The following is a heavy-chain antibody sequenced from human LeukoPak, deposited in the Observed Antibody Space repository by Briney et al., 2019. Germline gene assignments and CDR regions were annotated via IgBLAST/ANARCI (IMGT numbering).Heavy chain of an antibody. CDR1: GLTFGDYA. J-gene: IGHJ4*02. CDR2: IRSKAYGGTT. V-gene: IGHV3-49*04. D-gene: IGHD3-22*01. CDR3: TRDPLYYYDSSGYYYGTVHYFDY. Sequence: GGSLRLSCTASGLTFGDYAMSWVRQAPGKGLEWVGFIRSKAYGGTTEYAASVKGRFTISRDDSKSIAYLQMNSLKTEDTAVYYCTRDPLYYYDSSGYYYGTVHYFDYWGQATLVTVSS.